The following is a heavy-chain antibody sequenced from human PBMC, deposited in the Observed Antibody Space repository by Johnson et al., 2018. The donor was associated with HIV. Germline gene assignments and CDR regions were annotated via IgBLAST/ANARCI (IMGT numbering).Heavy chain of an antibody. Sequence: VQLVESGGGLVQPGGSLRLSCAASGFTFSSYDMHWVRQATGKGLEWVSAIGTAGDTYYADSVKGRFTISRDNSMNTLFLEMKSVRPEDTAVYYCARTPYGDYDDAFNIWGQGTMVTVSS. V-gene: IGHV3-13*01. J-gene: IGHJ3*02. CDR3: ARTPYGDYDDAFNI. CDR1: GFTFSSYD. D-gene: IGHD4-17*01. CDR2: IGTAGDT.